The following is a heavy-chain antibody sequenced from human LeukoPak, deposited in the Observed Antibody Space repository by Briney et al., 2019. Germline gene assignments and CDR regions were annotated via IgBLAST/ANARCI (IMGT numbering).Heavy chain of an antibody. CDR3: AHRRSGYNWNHGDFDY. V-gene: IGHV2-5*02. Sequence: SGPTLLKPTQTLTLTCSFSAFSLSTSGVGVGWIRQSPGKALEWLALIYWDDDKRYSPSLRTRLTIVKDTSNNQVVLIMTNVDPADTATYYCAHRRSGYNWNHGDFDYWGQGNLVTVSS. CDR2: IYWDDDK. J-gene: IGHJ4*02. CDR1: AFSLSTSGVG. D-gene: IGHD1-14*01.